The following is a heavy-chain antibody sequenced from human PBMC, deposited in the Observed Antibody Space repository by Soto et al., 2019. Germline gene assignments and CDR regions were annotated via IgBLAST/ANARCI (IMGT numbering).Heavy chain of an antibody. CDR3: ARWPQLEPRFDY. Sequence: QVQLQESGPGLVKPSQTLSLTCTVSGGSISSGGYYWSWIRQHPGKGLEWIGYIYYSGSTYYNPSLKSRVTIAVDTSKTQFSLKLSSVPAADTAVYYCARWPQLEPRFDYWGQGTLVTVSS. CDR2: IYYSGST. J-gene: IGHJ4*02. D-gene: IGHD1-1*01. V-gene: IGHV4-31*03. CDR1: GGSISSGGYY.